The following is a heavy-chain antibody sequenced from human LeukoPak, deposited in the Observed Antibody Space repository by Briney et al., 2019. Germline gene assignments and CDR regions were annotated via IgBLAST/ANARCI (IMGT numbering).Heavy chain of an antibody. Sequence: GGSLRLSCAASGFTFSSYWMSWVRQAPGKGLEWVANIKQDGSEKYYVDSVKGRFTISRDNAKNSLYLQMNSLRAEDTAVYYCASSPSSWYGYYYYYMDVWGKGTTVTVSS. D-gene: IGHD6-13*01. CDR2: IKQDGSEK. CDR3: ASSPSSWYGYYYYYMDV. CDR1: GFTFSSYW. V-gene: IGHV3-7*01. J-gene: IGHJ6*03.